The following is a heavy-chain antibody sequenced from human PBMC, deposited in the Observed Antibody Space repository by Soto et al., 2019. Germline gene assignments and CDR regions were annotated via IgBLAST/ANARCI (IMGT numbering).Heavy chain of an antibody. D-gene: IGHD2-15*01. V-gene: IGHV1-3*01. CDR1: GYTFTSYA. J-gene: IGHJ6*02. CDR2: ITAGNGNT. CDR3: ARDWGYCRGATCHTAGVSVVKYGMDV. Sequence: QVQLVQSGAEVKKPGASVKVSRKASGYTFTSYAIHWVRQAPGQRLQWMGWITAGNGNTKYSQKFQGRVTITRDTSASTVYMDLSSLRSEDTAVYYCARDWGYCRGATCHTAGVSVVKYGMDVWGQGTTVTVSS.